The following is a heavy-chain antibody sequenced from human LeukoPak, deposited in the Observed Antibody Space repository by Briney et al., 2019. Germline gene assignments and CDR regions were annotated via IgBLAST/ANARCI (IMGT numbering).Heavy chain of an antibody. CDR3: VRDVLSVSEADTGNFDY. V-gene: IGHV3-7*01. CDR2: IKQDGSQR. D-gene: IGHD6-13*01. J-gene: IGHJ4*02. Sequence: QPGGSLRLSCAASGFTFGSYWMSWVRQAPGKGLEWVANIKQDGSQRFYVDSVKGRFTISRDNAKNSLYLQMNSLRAEDTAVYHCVRDVLSVSEADTGNFDYWGQGTLVAVSS. CDR1: GFTFGSYW.